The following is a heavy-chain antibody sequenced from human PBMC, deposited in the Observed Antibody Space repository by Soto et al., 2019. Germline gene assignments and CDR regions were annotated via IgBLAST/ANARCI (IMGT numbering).Heavy chain of an antibody. CDR3: ARSKWENYYDSSGYYWGLGCAFDI. V-gene: IGHV5-51*01. CDR1: GYSFTSYW. D-gene: IGHD3-22*01. Sequence: PGESLKISCKGSGYSFTSYWIGWVRQMPGKGLEWMGIIYPGDSDTRYSPSFQGQVTISADKSISTAYLQWSSLKASDTAMYYCARSKWENYYDSSGYYWGLGCAFDIWGQGTMVTVSS. J-gene: IGHJ3*02. CDR2: IYPGDSDT.